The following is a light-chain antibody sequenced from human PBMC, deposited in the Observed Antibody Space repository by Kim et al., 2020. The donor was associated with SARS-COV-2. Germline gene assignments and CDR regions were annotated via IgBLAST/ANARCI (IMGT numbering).Light chain of an antibody. V-gene: IGLV3-21*01. CDR3: QVWDSGSDHVV. J-gene: IGLJ2*01. CDR2: YNS. CDR1: TIGDKY. Sequence: PGKPASMTCGGDTIGDKYVHWYQQRPGQAPVLVIYYNSDRPAGIPERFSGSNSGDTATLTISGVEAGDEADYFCQVWDSGSDHVVFGGGTQLTVL.